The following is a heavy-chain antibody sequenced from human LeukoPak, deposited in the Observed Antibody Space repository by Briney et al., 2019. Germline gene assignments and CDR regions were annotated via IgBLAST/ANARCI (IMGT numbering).Heavy chain of an antibody. CDR2: INHRGST. Sequence: PSETLSLTCAVYGGSFSGYYWSWIRQPPGKGLEWIGEINHRGSTNYNPSLKSRVAISVDTSKNQFSLKLSSVTAADTAVYYCARGLRRNKPDYWGQGTLVTVSS. J-gene: IGHJ4*02. V-gene: IGHV4-34*01. CDR3: ARGLRRNKPDY. CDR1: GGSFSGYY. D-gene: IGHD4-17*01.